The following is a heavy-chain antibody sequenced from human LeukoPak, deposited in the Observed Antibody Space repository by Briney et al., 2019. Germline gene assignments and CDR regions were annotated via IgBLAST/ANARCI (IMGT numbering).Heavy chain of an antibody. V-gene: IGHV3-11*01. J-gene: IGHJ3*02. CDR2: ISSSGSTI. Sequence: GGSLRLSCAASGFTFSDYYMSWIRQAPGKGLEWVSYISSSGSTIYYADSVKGRLTISRDNAKNSLYLQMNSLRAEDTAVYYCARDERYYGSGSYPSDAFDIWGQGTMVTVSS. CDR3: ARDERYYGSGSYPSDAFDI. CDR1: GFTFSDYY. D-gene: IGHD3-10*01.